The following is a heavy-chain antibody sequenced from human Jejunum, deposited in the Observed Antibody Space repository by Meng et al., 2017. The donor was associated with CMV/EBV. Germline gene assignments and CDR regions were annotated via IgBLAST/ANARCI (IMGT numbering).Heavy chain of an antibody. CDR3: ARLSVGQFDY. CDR2: SYHSGIT. D-gene: IGHD5/OR15-5a*01. J-gene: IGHJ4*02. V-gene: IGHV4-38-2*02. Sequence: TCSVSGYSISSGYSWGWIRQPPGKGLEGIGSSYHSGITNYTPSLKSRVTISVDTSKNQFSLKLSSVTAADTAVYYCARLSVGQFDYWGQGSLVTVSS. CDR1: GYSISSGYS.